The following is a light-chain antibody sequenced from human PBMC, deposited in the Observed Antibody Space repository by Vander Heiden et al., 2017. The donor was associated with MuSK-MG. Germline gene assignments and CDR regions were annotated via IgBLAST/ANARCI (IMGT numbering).Light chain of an antibody. CDR3: CSYAGGSTPWV. J-gene: IGLJ3*02. Sequence: QSALTQPASVSGSPGQSITIPCIGTNSDAGSYNLVSWYQQHPGTAPKLIISEGTKRPSGVSNRFSGSKSGNTASLTISGLQADDEADYYCCSYAGGSTPWVFGGGTKLTVL. CDR2: EGT. V-gene: IGLV2-23*01. CDR1: NSDAGSYNL.